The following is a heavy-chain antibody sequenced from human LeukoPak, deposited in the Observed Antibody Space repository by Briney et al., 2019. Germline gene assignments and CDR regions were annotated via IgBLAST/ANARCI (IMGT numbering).Heavy chain of an antibody. CDR2: INHSGST. J-gene: IGHJ4*02. CDR1: GGSFSGYY. V-gene: IGHV4-34*01. CDR3: ARWRYSGSYYDY. Sequence: SETLSLTCAVYGGSFSGYYWSWIRQPPGKGLEWIGEINHSGSTNYNPSLKSRVTISVDTSKNQLSLKLSSVTAADTAVYYCARWRYSGSYYDYWGQGTLVTVSS. D-gene: IGHD1-26*01.